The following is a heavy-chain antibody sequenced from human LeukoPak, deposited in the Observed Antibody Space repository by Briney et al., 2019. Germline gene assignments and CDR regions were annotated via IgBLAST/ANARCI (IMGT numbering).Heavy chain of an antibody. Sequence: GGSLRLSCAASGFTFSSSSMNWVRQAPEKGLEWVSYISTSGGTIYYADSVKGRFTISRDNAKNSLYLQMDSLRAEDTAVYYCARHIPFDCWGQGTLVTVSS. CDR2: ISTSGGTI. D-gene: IGHD2-21*01. CDR3: ARHIPFDC. CDR1: GFTFSSSS. V-gene: IGHV3-48*01. J-gene: IGHJ4*02.